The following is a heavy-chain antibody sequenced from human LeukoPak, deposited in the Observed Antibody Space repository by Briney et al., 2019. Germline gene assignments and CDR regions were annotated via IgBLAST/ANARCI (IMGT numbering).Heavy chain of an antibody. V-gene: IGHV3-21*01. D-gene: IGHD2-21*02. CDR2: ISSSSYI. J-gene: IGHJ3*02. CDR3: ARTCGGDCLYAFDI. CDR1: GFTFSSYS. Sequence: AGGSLRLSCAASGFTFSSYSMNWVRQAPGKGLEWVSSISSSSYIYYADSVKGRFTISRDNAKNSLYLQMNSLRAEDTAVYYCARTCGGDCLYAFDIWGQGTMVTVSS.